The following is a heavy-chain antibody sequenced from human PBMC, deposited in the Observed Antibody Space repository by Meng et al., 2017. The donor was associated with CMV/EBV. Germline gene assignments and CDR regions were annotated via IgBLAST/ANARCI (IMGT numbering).Heavy chain of an antibody. CDR3: ARGRFWSGYQRRGYYYGMDV. V-gene: IGHV1-8*01. D-gene: IGHD3-3*01. CDR1: GYTFTSYD. J-gene: IGHJ6*02. Sequence: ASVKVSCKASGYTFTSYDINWVRQATGQGLEWMGWMNPNSGNTGYAQKFQGRVTMTRNTPISTAYMELSSLRSEDTAVYYCARGRFWSGYQRRGYYYGMDVWGQGTTVTVSS. CDR2: MNPNSGNT.